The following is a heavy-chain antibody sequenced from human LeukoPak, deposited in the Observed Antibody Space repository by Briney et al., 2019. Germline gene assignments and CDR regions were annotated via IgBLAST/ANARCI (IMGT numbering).Heavy chain of an antibody. Sequence: SDTLSLTCAVSGYSISSGYYWGWIRQPPGKGLEWIGSIYHSGSTYYNPSLKSRVTISVDTSKYQFSLKLSSVTAADTAVYYCARDPSGGPANYYYMDVWGKGTTVTVSS. CDR2: IYHSGST. V-gene: IGHV4-38-2*02. CDR3: ARDPSGGPANYYYMDV. J-gene: IGHJ6*03. CDR1: GYSISSGYY. D-gene: IGHD3-10*01.